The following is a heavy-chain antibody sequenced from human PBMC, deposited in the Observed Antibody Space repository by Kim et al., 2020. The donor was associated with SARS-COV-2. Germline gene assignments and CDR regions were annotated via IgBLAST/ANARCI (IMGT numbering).Heavy chain of an antibody. CDR2: IYYSGST. Sequence: SETLSLTCTVSGGSISSYYWSWIRQPPGKGLEWIGYIYYSGSTNYNPSLKSRVTISVDTSKNQFSLKVSSVTAADTAVYYCARRAFGPPNSGRYYRPSEAFGTWGEGTMGTVSS. J-gene: IGHJ3*02. D-gene: IGHD3-10*01. CDR1: GGSISSYY. CDR3: ARRAFGPPNSGRYYRPSEAFGT. V-gene: IGHV4-59*01.